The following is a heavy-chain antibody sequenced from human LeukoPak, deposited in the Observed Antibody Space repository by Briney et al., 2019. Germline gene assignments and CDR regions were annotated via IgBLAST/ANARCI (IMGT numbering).Heavy chain of an antibody. V-gene: IGHV4-38-2*01. Sequence: PSETLSLTCDVSGYSISTTYYWGWVRQPPGQGLEWIVSMHHSGSTYHNPSLKSRVTITLDTSTNQFSLNLRFVTAADTAMYYCARLGYCSSTACHFDQWGQGTLVTVSS. J-gene: IGHJ4*02. CDR3: ARLGYCSSTACHFDQ. CDR2: MHHSGST. CDR1: GYSISTTYY. D-gene: IGHD2-2*01.